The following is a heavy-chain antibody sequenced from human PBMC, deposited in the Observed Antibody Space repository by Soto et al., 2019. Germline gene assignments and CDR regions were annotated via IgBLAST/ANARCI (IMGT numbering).Heavy chain of an antibody. V-gene: IGHV3-33*01. J-gene: IGHJ4*02. CDR1: GLTFSNYG. D-gene: IGHD3-10*01. Sequence: QVQLVESGGGVVQPGRSLRLSCAASGLTFSNYGMHWVRQAPGKGLEWVAVTWSDGSNKYYADPVKGRFTISRDNAKNTLYLQMYSLRADDTAVYYCAIGGFTFDTWGQGTLVTVSS. CDR2: TWSDGSNK. CDR3: AIGGFTFDT.